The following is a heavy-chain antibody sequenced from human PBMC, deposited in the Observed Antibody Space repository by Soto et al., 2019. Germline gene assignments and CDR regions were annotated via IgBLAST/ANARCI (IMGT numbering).Heavy chain of an antibody. J-gene: IGHJ3*02. Sequence: EVQLVESGGGLIQPGGYLRLSCAVSGFTVSYNYMNWVRQAPGKGLECVSVIYRGGDTFYADSVKGRFTISRDNSKNTLYLQMNSRRAEDTAVYYCARGMYGSGSYYIGDAFDMWGQGTMVTVSS. CDR2: IYRGGDT. CDR1: GFTVSYNY. CDR3: ARGMYGSGSYYIGDAFDM. V-gene: IGHV3-53*01. D-gene: IGHD3-10*01.